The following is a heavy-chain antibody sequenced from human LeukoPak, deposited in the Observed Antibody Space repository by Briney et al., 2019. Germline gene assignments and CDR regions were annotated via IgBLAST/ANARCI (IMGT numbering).Heavy chain of an antibody. CDR1: GFTFSDYY. D-gene: IGHD3-22*01. J-gene: IGHJ4*02. CDR3: VRGGGRGDYNERYYFDY. Sequence: TGGSLRLSCAASGFTFSDYYMSWIRQAPGKGLEWVSYISSSGSTIYYADSVKGRFTISRDNAKSSLHLQMNSLRAEDTAVYYCVRGGGRGDYNERYYFDYWGQGTLVTVSS. CDR2: ISSSGSTI. V-gene: IGHV3-11*04.